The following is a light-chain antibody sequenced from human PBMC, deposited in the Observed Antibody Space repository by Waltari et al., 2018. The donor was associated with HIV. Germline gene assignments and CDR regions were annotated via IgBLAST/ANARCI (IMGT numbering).Light chain of an antibody. CDR2: EKN. V-gene: IGLV1-51*01. J-gene: IGLJ1*01. CDR1: SSNIGNNY. CDR3: GSWDGSRSAYV. Sequence: QSVLTQPPSVSAAPGQKVTISCSGGSSNIGNNYVSWYQQIAGTAPKVLIYEKNRRLSVAPGRFCGSELGWSASPGITGLRAGVEADYYCGSWDGSRSAYVFGSGTKVT.